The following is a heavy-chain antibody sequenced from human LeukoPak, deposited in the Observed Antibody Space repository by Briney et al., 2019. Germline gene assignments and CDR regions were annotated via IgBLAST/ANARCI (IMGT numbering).Heavy chain of an antibody. CDR3: ARVGAMVRGVPSGY. Sequence: SVKVSCKASGGTFSSYTISWVRQAPGQGLEWMGGIITFFGTTNYAQKFQGRVTITADKSTSTAYMELSSLRSEDTAVYYCARVGAMVRGVPSGYWGQGTLVTVSS. CDR2: IITFFGTT. J-gene: IGHJ4*02. CDR1: GGTFSSYT. V-gene: IGHV1-69*06. D-gene: IGHD3-10*01.